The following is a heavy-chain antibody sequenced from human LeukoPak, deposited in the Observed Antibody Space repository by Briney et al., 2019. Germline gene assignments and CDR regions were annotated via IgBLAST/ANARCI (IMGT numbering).Heavy chain of an antibody. D-gene: IGHD2-2*01. Sequence: GGSLRLSCAASGFTFDDYGMSWVRQAPGKGLEWVSGINWNGGSTGYADSVKGRFTISRDNAKNSLYLQMNSLRAEDTALYYCARAALGYCSSTSCYGDYWGQGTLVTVSS. CDR1: GFTFDDYG. V-gene: IGHV3-20*04. CDR3: ARAALGYCSSTSCYGDY. J-gene: IGHJ4*02. CDR2: INWNGGST.